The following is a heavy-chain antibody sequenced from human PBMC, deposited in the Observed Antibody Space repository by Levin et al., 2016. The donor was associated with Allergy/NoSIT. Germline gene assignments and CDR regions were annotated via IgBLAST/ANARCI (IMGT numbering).Heavy chain of an antibody. J-gene: IGHJ4*02. CDR3: ARDRELGSRAPDY. Sequence: GESLKISCAASGFTFSSHGMHWVRQAPGKRLEWVALIWYDGSYEHFADSVKGRFTISRDNSKNTLHLQMNSLRAEDTAVYYCARDRELGSRAPDYWGQGTLVTVSS. CDR1: GFTFSSHG. CDR2: IWYDGSYE. V-gene: IGHV3-33*01. D-gene: IGHD1-26*01.